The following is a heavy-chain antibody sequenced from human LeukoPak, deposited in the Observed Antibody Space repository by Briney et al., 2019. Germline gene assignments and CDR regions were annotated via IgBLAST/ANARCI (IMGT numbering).Heavy chain of an antibody. CDR1: GASISSSY. CDR3: ARGYYDSRGYSNTFDI. V-gene: IGHV4-59*01. CDR2: INYSGNT. D-gene: IGHD3-22*01. Sequence: PSETLSLTCAVSGASISSSYLSWIRQPPGKGLEWIGYINYSGNTKYNPSLESRVTISVDASNNQFSLRLSSVTAADTAFYYCARGYYDSRGYSNTFDIWGQGTLVTVSS. J-gene: IGHJ3*02.